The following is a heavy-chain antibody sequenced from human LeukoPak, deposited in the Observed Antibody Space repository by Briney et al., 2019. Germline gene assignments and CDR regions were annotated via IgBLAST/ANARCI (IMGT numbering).Heavy chain of an antibody. Sequence: ASVKVSCKVSGYTLTELSMHWVRQAPGKGLEWMGGFDPEDGETIYAQKFQGRVTMTEDTSTDTAYIELSSLRSEDTAVYYCATADYDSSGYYFFDYWGQGALVTVSS. V-gene: IGHV1-24*01. CDR1: GYTLTELS. D-gene: IGHD3-22*01. CDR2: FDPEDGET. J-gene: IGHJ4*02. CDR3: ATADYDSSGYYFFDY.